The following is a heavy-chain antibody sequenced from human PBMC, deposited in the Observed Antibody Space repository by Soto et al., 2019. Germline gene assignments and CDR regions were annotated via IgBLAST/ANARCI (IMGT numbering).Heavy chain of an antibody. V-gene: IGHV1-69*08. D-gene: IGHD1-26*01. CDR3: ARDRMGATYDAFDI. CDR1: GGTFSSYT. Sequence: QVQLVQSGAEVKKPGSSVKVSCKASGGTFSSYTISWVRQAPGQGLEWMGRIIPILGIANYAQKFQGRVTITADKSTSTAYMELSSLRSEDTAVYYCARDRMGATYDAFDIWGQGTMVTVSS. J-gene: IGHJ3*02. CDR2: IIPILGIA.